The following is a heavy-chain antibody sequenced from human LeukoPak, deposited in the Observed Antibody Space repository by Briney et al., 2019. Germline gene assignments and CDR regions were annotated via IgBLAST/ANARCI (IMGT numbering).Heavy chain of an antibody. J-gene: IGHJ4*02. V-gene: IGHV3-7*01. Sequence: GGSLRLSCTASGLNFRTSWMSWVRQSPGKGLEFLANIRYDGTVKNYMDSVKGRFTISRDNPKNSLYLQMDSLRADDTAVYYCARDPDSSSFDYWGQRVLVTVSS. CDR3: ARDPDSSSFDY. CDR1: GLNFRTSW. D-gene: IGHD6-13*01. CDR2: IRYDGTVK.